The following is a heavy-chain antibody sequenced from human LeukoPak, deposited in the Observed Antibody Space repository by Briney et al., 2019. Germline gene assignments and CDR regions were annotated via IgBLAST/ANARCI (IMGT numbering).Heavy chain of an antibody. V-gene: IGHV3-23*01. Sequence: GGSLRLSCAASGFTVSSNYMSWVRQAPGKGLEWVSAISGSGGRTYYADSVKGRFTISRDNSKNMLYLQMTSLRAEDQAVYYCAKAGRGGAITMVRGVKGDYYYMDVWGKGTTVTISS. D-gene: IGHD3-10*01. CDR1: GFTVSSNY. CDR2: ISGSGGRT. CDR3: AKAGRGGAITMVRGVKGDYYYMDV. J-gene: IGHJ6*03.